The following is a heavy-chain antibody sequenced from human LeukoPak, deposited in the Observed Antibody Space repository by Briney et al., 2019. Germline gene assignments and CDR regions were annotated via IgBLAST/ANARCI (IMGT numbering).Heavy chain of an antibody. J-gene: IGHJ4*02. D-gene: IGHD4-11*01. CDR1: GFTFSNYG. CDR2: IWYDGSTK. Sequence: GGSLRLPCAASGFTFSNYGIHWVRQAPGKGLEWVAIIWYDGSTKYYAESVKGRFTISRDNSKNMLYLQMNSLRAEDTAVYYCARVSDYSNYFDFWGQGTLVTVSS. V-gene: IGHV3-33*08. CDR3: ARVSDYSNYFDF.